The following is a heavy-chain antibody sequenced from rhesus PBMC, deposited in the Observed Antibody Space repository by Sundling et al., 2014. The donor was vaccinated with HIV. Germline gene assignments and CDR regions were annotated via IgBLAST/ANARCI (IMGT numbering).Heavy chain of an antibody. CDR2: INSGGGST. J-gene: IGHJ4*01. D-gene: IGHD6-31*01. CDR3: AKGSAVVDY. Sequence: EVQLVETGGGLVQPGGSLKLSCAASGFTFSPYGMSWVRQAPGKGLDWVSTINSGGGSTYYADSVRGRFTISRDNSENTLSLQMNSLRPEDTAVYYCAKGSAVVDYWGQGSPSHRLL. CDR1: GFTFSPYG. V-gene: IGHV3S42*01.